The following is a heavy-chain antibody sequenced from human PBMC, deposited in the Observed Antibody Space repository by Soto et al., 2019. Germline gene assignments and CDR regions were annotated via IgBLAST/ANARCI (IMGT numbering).Heavy chain of an antibody. CDR3: AKIKGAITFLHFDT. D-gene: IGHD3-16*01. CDR2: LTDTGGST. Sequence: PGGSLRLSCVDSTSNLKNYAMAWVRQAPGKGLEWVSALTDTGGSTYYAASVKGRFTISGDNSRNTLFLQMDRLRVDDTAVYYCAKIKGAITFLHFDTWGQGTLVTVYS. CDR1: TSNLKNYA. V-gene: IGHV3-23*01. J-gene: IGHJ4*02.